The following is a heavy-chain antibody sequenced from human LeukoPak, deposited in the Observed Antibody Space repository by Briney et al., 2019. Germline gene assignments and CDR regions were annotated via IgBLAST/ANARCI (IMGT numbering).Heavy chain of an antibody. J-gene: IGHJ4*02. D-gene: IGHD4-11*01. CDR2: ISGSGGST. CDR3: AKDSVRLATVPNGNDY. CDR1: GFTFSSYA. Sequence: PGGSLRLSCAASGFTFSSYAMSWVRQAPGKGLEWDSAISGSGGSTYYADSVKGRFTISRDNSKNTLYLQMNSLRAEDTAVYYCAKDSVRLATVPNGNDYWGQGTLVPVSS. V-gene: IGHV3-23*01.